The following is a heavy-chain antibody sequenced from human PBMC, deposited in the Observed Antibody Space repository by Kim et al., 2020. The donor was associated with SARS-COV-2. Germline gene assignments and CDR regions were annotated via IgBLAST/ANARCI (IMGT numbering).Heavy chain of an antibody. J-gene: IGHJ4*02. CDR1: GFTFSDYY. V-gene: IGHV3-11*06. CDR2: ISSSSSYT. D-gene: IGHD1-20*01. CDR3: ARPHNWNPYYFDY. Sequence: GGSLRLSCAASGFTFSDYYMSWIRQAPGKGLEGVSYISSSSSYTNYADSVKGRFTISRDNAKNSLYLQMSSLRAEDTAVYYCARPHNWNPYYFDYWGQGTLVTVSS.